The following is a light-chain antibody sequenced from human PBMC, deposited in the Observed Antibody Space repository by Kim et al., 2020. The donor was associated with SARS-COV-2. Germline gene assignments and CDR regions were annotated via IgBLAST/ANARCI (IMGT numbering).Light chain of an antibody. Sequence: DIQMTQSPSSLSASVGDRVTITCHASQDIANFLNWYQQKPGKAPNLLIYGAPSLETGVPSRFSGSGSGTHFTLTITSLQAEDVATYYCQQCDNVPYTFGQGTKLEI. V-gene: IGKV1-33*01. CDR1: QDIANF. J-gene: IGKJ2*01. CDR2: GAP. CDR3: QQCDNVPYT.